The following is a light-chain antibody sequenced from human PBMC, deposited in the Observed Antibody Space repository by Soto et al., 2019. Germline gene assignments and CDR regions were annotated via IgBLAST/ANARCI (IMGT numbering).Light chain of an antibody. Sequence: QSVLTQPPSASGTPGQRVTISCSGSISNIGSNTVSWFQQLPGAAPKLLIHRYNQRPSGVPDRFSGSKSGTSASLAISGLQSEDEADYFCAAWDNSLNAVVFGGGTKLTVL. J-gene: IGLJ2*01. CDR2: RYN. CDR3: AAWDNSLNAVV. CDR1: ISNIGSNT. V-gene: IGLV1-44*01.